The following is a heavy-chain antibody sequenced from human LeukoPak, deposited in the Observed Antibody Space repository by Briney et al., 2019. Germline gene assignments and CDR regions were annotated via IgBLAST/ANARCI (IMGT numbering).Heavy chain of an antibody. V-gene: IGHV4-34*01. CDR1: GGSFSGYY. CDR2: INHSGST. D-gene: IGHD6-13*01. Sequence: SETLSLTCAVYGGSFSGYYWSWVRQPPGKGLEWIGEINHSGSTNYNPSLKSRVTISVDTSKNQFPLKLSSVTAADTAVYYCARGAAYYYYYMDVWGKGTTVTVSS. CDR3: ARGAAYYYYYMDV. J-gene: IGHJ6*03.